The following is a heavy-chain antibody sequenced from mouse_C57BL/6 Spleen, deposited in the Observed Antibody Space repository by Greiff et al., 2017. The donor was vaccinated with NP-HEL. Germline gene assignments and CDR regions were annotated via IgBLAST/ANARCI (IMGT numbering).Heavy chain of an antibody. J-gene: IGHJ3*01. CDR3: ARFDYEDWFAY. D-gene: IGHD2-4*01. CDR1: GYTFTSYW. Sequence: QVQLQQPGAELVRPGSSVKLSCKASGYTFTSYWMHWVKQRPIQGLEWIGNIDPSDSETHYNQKFKDKATLTVDKSSSTAYMQLSSLTSEDSAVYYCARFDYEDWFAYWGQGTLVTVSA. CDR2: IDPSDSET. V-gene: IGHV1-52*01.